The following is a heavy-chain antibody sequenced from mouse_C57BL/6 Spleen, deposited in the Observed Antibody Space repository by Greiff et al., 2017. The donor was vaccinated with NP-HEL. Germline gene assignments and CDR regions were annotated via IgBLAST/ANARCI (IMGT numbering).Heavy chain of an antibody. CDR2: ISDGGSYT. D-gene: IGHD1-1*01. V-gene: IGHV5-4*01. J-gene: IGHJ1*03. CDR3: ARDSYGSSWGYFDV. Sequence: EVKVVESGGGLVKPGGSLKLSCAASGFTFSSYAMSWVRQTPEKRLEWVATISDGGSYTYYPDNVKGRFTISRDNAKNNLYLQMSHLKSEDTAMYYCARDSYGSSWGYFDVWGTGTTVTVSS. CDR1: GFTFSSYA.